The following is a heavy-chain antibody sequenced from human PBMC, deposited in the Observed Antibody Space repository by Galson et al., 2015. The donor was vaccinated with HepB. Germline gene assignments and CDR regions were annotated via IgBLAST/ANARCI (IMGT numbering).Heavy chain of an antibody. Sequence: SLRLSCAASGFTFSNAWMSWVRQAPGKGLEWVGRIKSKTDGGTTDYAAPVKGRFTISRDDSKNTLYLQMNSLKTEDTAVYYCTTRLAYCGGDCYGYFDYWGQGTLVTVSS. D-gene: IGHD2-21*02. CDR1: GFTFSNAW. V-gene: IGHV3-15*01. J-gene: IGHJ4*02. CDR2: IKSKTDGGTT. CDR3: TTRLAYCGGDCYGYFDY.